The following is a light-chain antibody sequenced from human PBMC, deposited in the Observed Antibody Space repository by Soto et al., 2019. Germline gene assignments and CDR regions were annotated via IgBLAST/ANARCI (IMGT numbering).Light chain of an antibody. V-gene: IGKV1-5*01. Sequence: DIQMTQSPSTLSESVGDRVTITCRASQSISSWLAWYQQKPGKAPKLLIYDASSLESGVPSRFSGSGSGTEFTLTISSLQPDDFATYYCQQYNSYPRVTFGPGTKVDIK. J-gene: IGKJ3*01. CDR2: DAS. CDR3: QQYNSYPRVT. CDR1: QSISSW.